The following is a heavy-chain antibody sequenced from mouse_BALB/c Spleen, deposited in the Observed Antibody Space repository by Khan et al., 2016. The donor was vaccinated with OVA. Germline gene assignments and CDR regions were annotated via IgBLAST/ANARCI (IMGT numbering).Heavy chain of an antibody. CDR2: ISYSGST. J-gene: IGHJ3*01. CDR1: GYSITSDYA. D-gene: IGHD2-14*01. CDR3: ARSGYEAWFAY. V-gene: IGHV3-2*02. Sequence: EVQLQESGPGLVKPSQSLSLICTVTGYSITSDYAWNWIRQFPRNKLEWMGYISYSGSTSYNPSLKSRISITRDTSKNQFFLQLNSLTTEDTATYFCARSGYEAWFAYWGQGTLVTVSA.